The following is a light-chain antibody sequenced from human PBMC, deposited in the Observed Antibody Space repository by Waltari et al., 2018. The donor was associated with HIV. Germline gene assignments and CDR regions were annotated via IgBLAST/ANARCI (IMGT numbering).Light chain of an antibody. Sequence: SSVLTQPPSVSVAPGQTARITCGGNNIGTQSVHWYQQKPVQAPVLVVYDDSDRPSGIPERFSGSNSGNTATLTINRVEAGDEADYYCQVWDSSSAHVVFGGGTKLTVL. CDR2: DDS. V-gene: IGLV3-21*02. CDR3: QVWDSSSAHVV. CDR1: NIGTQS. J-gene: IGLJ2*01.